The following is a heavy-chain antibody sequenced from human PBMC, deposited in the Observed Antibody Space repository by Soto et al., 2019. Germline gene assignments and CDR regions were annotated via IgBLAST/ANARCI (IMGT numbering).Heavy chain of an antibody. CDR2: ISASGGRT. D-gene: IGHD2-21*02. CDR3: AKVRDSSTLTATFDH. V-gene: IGHV3-23*01. CDR1: GFTFSSYA. Sequence: EVQLLESGGGLVQPGGSQRLSCAASGFTFSSYAMCWVRQAPGKGLEWVSGISASGGRTFHADSVKGRFTISRDNSKNTLYRQMNSLRAEDTAVYYCAKVRDSSTLTATFDHWGQGTLVTVSS. J-gene: IGHJ4*02.